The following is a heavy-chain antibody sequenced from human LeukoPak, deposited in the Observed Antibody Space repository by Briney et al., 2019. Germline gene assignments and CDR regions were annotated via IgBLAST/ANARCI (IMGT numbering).Heavy chain of an antibody. V-gene: IGHV3-21*01. D-gene: IGHD6-6*01. CDR1: GFTFSSYS. CDR3: ARDPPYSSSPIDY. Sequence: GGSLRLSCAASGFTFSSYSMNWVRQAPGKGLEWVSSISSSSSYIYYADSVKGRFTISRDNAKNSLYLQMNSLRAEDTAVYYCARDPPYSSSPIDYWGQGTLVTVPS. J-gene: IGHJ4*02. CDR2: ISSSSSYI.